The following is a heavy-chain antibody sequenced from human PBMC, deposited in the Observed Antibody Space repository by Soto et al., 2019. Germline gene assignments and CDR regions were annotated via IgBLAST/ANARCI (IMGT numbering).Heavy chain of an antibody. D-gene: IGHD3-3*02. CDR3: AKGERSFSPLQGEVYDY. Sequence: GGSLRLSCAASGFTFSSYAMSWVRQAPAKGLEWVSAISGSGGSTYYADSVKGRSTISRDNSKNTLYRQMNSLRAEDTAVYYCAKGERSFSPLQGEVYDYWGQGNLVTVSS. CDR2: ISGSGGST. CDR1: GFTFSSYA. V-gene: IGHV3-23*01. J-gene: IGHJ4*02.